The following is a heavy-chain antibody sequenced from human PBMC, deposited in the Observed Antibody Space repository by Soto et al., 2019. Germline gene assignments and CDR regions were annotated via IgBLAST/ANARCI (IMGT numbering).Heavy chain of an antibody. D-gene: IGHD6-13*01. CDR2: IFQSGTT. Sequence: QVQLQESGPGLVKPSGTLSLTCAVSGASISSYWWSWVRQTPGKGLEWIGEIFQSGTTNSNPSLKSRVSMTLDKSNNQFSLSLTSVTAADTAVYYCSRNRDSSTFFDYWGRGTLVTVSS. V-gene: IGHV4-4*02. J-gene: IGHJ4*02. CDR3: SRNRDSSTFFDY. CDR1: GASISSYW.